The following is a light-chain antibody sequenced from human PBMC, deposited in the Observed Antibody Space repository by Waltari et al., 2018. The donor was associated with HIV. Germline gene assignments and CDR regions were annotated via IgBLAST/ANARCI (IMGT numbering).Light chain of an antibody. CDR1: NTGTKS. J-gene: IGLJ3*02. CDR2: DDS. CDR3: QVWDSSSDHPGVV. V-gene: IGLV3-21*02. Sequence: SYVLTQPPSVSVAPGQTARITCGGNNTGTKSVPRYQQMPGQAPVLVVYDDSDRPSGISERFSGSNSGSTATLTISRVEAGDEADYYCQVWDSSSDHPGVVFGGGTKLTVL.